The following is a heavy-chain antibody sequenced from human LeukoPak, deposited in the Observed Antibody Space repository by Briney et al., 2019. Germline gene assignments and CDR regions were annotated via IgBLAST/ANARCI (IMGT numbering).Heavy chain of an antibody. J-gene: IGHJ3*02. CDR3: ARSGWQTDAFDI. Sequence: GGSLRLSCAASGFTFSSYSMNWVRQAPGKGLEWVSFISTSSSYIYYADSVKGRVTISRDNAKKSLFLQMNSLRAEDTAVYYCARSGWQTDAFDIWGQGTVVTVSS. V-gene: IGHV3-21*01. CDR2: ISTSSSYI. D-gene: IGHD6-19*01. CDR1: GFTFSSYS.